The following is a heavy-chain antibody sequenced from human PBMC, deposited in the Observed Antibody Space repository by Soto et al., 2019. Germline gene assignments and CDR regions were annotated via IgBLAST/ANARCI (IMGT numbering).Heavy chain of an antibody. CDR3: ARGFKEHIVVVTASRYRSWNYYYYGMDV. Sequence: SETLSLTCAVYGGSFSGYYWSWIRQPPGKGLEWIGEINHSGSTNYNPSLKSRVTISVDTSKNQFSLKLSSVTAADTAVYYCARGFKEHIVVVTASRYRSWNYYYYGMDVWGQGTTVTVSS. J-gene: IGHJ6*02. CDR1: GGSFSGYY. D-gene: IGHD2-21*02. CDR2: INHSGST. V-gene: IGHV4-34*01.